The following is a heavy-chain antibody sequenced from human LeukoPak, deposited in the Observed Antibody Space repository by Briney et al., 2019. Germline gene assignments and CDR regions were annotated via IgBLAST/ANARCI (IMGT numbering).Heavy chain of an antibody. Sequence: QAGGSLRLSCAASGFTFSSYEMNWVRQAPGKGLEWVSYISSSGSTIYYADSVKGRFTISRDNAKNSLYLQMNSLRAEDTAVYYCARENVSPAWFDPWGQGTLVTVSS. CDR3: ARENVSPAWFDP. J-gene: IGHJ5*02. V-gene: IGHV3-48*03. D-gene: IGHD3-16*01. CDR1: GFTFSSYE. CDR2: ISSSGSTI.